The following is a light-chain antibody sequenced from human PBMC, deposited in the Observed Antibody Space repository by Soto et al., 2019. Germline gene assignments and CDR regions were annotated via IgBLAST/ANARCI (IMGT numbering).Light chain of an antibody. J-gene: IGLJ2*01. Sequence: QSVLTQPPSASGTPGQRVTISCSGSSSNIGSNTVNWYQQLPGTAPKLLIYSNNQRPSGVPDRFSGSKSGTSASLAISGLQSEDEADYYCAVWDDSLNGSVVFGGGTKVTVL. V-gene: IGLV1-44*01. CDR2: SNN. CDR3: AVWDDSLNGSVV. CDR1: SSNIGSNT.